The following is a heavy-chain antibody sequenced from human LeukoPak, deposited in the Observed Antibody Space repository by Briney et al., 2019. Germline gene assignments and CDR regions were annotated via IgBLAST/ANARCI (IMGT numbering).Heavy chain of an antibody. CDR2: INPNSGGT. D-gene: IGHD6-19*01. J-gene: IGHJ4*02. Sequence: ASVKVSCKASGYTFTGYYMHWVRQAPGQGLEWMGWINPNSGGTNYAQKLQGRVTMTTDTSTSTAYMELRSLRSDDTAVYYCARGGSGWLDYFDYWGQGTLVTVSS. CDR1: GYTFTGYY. CDR3: ARGGSGWLDYFDY. V-gene: IGHV1-2*02.